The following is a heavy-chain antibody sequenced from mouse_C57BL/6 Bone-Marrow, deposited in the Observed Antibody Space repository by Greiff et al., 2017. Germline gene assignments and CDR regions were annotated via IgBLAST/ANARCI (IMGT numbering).Heavy chain of an antibody. V-gene: IGHV1-81*01. CDR3: ARGKDYYDYLAWFAY. Sequence: QVQLKESGAELARPGASVKLSCKASGYTFTSYGISWVKQRTGQGLEWIGEIYPRSGNTYYNEKFKGKATLTADKSSSTAYVELRSLTSEDSAVYFCARGKDYYDYLAWFAYWGQGTLVTVSA. D-gene: IGHD2-4*01. J-gene: IGHJ3*01. CDR2: IYPRSGNT. CDR1: GYTFTSYG.